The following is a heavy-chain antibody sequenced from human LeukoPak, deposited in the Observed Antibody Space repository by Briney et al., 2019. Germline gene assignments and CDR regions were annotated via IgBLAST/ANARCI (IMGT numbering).Heavy chain of an antibody. Sequence: GGSLRLSCEGSGFTFSGYYMGWIRQAPGKGLEWVSYINPSGSTIYYADSVKGRFTNSRDNAKKSLDLQMYSLRAEDTAVYYCARVRGSGFCSGSSCAKDPGYYYYMDVWGKGTTVTVSS. CDR2: INPSGSTI. V-gene: IGHV3-11*01. CDR1: GFTFSGYY. D-gene: IGHD2-2*01. J-gene: IGHJ6*03. CDR3: ARVRGSGFCSGSSCAKDPGYYYYMDV.